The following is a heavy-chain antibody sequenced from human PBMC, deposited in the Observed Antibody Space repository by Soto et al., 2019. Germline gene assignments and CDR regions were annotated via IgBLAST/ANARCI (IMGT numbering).Heavy chain of an antibody. CDR1: GYTLTELS. Sequence: ASVKVSCKVSGYTLTELSMHWVRQAPGKGLEWMGGFDPEDGETIYAQKFQGRVTMTEDTSTDTAYMELSSLRSEDTAVYYCATGRYSSGWHYYYYGMDVWGQGTTVTVSS. J-gene: IGHJ6*02. D-gene: IGHD6-19*01. CDR2: FDPEDGET. CDR3: ATGRYSSGWHYYYYGMDV. V-gene: IGHV1-24*01.